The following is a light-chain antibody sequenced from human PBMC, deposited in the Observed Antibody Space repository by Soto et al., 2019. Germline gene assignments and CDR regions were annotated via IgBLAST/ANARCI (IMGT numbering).Light chain of an antibody. CDR3: CSYAGSRTDVV. CDR1: SSDVGSYNL. J-gene: IGLJ2*01. Sequence: QSALTQPASVSGSPGQSITISCTGTSSDVGSYNLVSWYQQHPGKAPKLMIYEGSKRPSGVSNRFSGSKSGNTASLTISGLQAEDEADYYCCSYAGSRTDVVFVGGTKLTVL. V-gene: IGLV2-23*01. CDR2: EGS.